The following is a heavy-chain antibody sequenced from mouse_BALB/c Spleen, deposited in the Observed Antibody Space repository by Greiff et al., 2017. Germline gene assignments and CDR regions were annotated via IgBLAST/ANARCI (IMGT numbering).Heavy chain of an antibody. Sequence: EVKLVESGGGLVKPGGSLKLSCAASGFTFSDYYMYWVRQTPEKRLEWVATISDGGSYTYYPDSVKGRFTISRDNAKNNLYLQMSSLKSEDTAMYYCARERGYHDGYYYAMDYWGQGTSVTVSS. D-gene: IGHD1-2*01. CDR1: GFTFSDYY. CDR2: ISDGGSYT. CDR3: ARERGYHDGYYYAMDY. V-gene: IGHV5-4*02. J-gene: IGHJ4*01.